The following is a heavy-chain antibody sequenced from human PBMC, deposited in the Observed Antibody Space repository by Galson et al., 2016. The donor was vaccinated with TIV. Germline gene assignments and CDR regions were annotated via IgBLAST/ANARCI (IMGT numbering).Heavy chain of an antibody. CDR1: GDSLSDLS. D-gene: IGHD2/OR15-2a*01. V-gene: IGHV1-24*01. CDR3: ASVAWFPGLSLDN. CDR2: FVPEQHKK. Sequence: SVKVSCKVSGDSLSDLSMHWVRQAPGKGLEWMAGFVPEQHKKIYAQKLEGRVTLTDDTSTDTAFLELSSLSFEDTAVYYCASVAWFPGLSLDNWGQGTLVIVSS. J-gene: IGHJ4*02.